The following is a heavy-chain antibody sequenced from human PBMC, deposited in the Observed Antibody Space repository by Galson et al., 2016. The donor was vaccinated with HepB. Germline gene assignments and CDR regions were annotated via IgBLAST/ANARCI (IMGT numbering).Heavy chain of an antibody. CDR1: GFTSSGYA. D-gene: IGHD5-12*01. V-gene: IGHV3-23*01. CDR3: AKVTRTSVATDY. J-gene: IGHJ4*02. CDR2: ISGSGRNT. Sequence: SLRLSCAVSGFTSSGYAMSWVRQAPGKGLEWVATISGSGRNTYYADSVKGRFTISRDNSKNTLYLQMNSLRPEDTGVYYCAKVTRTSVATDYWGQGTLVTVSS.